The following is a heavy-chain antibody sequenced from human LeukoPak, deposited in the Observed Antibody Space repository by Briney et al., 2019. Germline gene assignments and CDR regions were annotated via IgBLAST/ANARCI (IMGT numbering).Heavy chain of an antibody. CDR2: ISYDGSNK. Sequence: GRSLRLSCAASGFTFSSYAMHWVRQAPGKGLEWVAVISYDGSNKYYADSVKGRFTISRDNSKNTLYLQMNSLRAEDTAVYYCARDLDFYYDSSGPAFDPWGQGTLVTVSS. V-gene: IGHV3-30-3*01. J-gene: IGHJ5*02. CDR3: ARDLDFYYDSSGPAFDP. D-gene: IGHD3-22*01. CDR1: GFTFSSYA.